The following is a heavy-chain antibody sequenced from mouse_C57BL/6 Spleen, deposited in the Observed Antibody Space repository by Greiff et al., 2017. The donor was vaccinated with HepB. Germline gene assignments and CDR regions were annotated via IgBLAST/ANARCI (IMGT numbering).Heavy chain of an antibody. CDR3: ARDRDSSGFYYAMDY. Sequence: VESEGGLVQPGSSMKLSCTASGFTFSDYYMAWVRQVPEKGLEWVANINYDGSSTYYLDSLKSRFIISRDNAKNILYLQMSSLKSEDTATYYCARDRDSSGFYYAMDYWGQGTSVTVSS. CDR1: GFTFSDYY. D-gene: IGHD3-2*02. J-gene: IGHJ4*01. V-gene: IGHV5-16*01. CDR2: INYDGSST.